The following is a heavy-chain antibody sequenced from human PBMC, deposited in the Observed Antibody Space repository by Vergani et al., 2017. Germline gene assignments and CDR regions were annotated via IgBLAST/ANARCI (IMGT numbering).Heavy chain of an antibody. Sequence: EVQLVESGGGLVQPGGSLRLSCAASGFTFSSYWMHWVRQAPGKGLVWVSRINSDGSSTSYADSVKGRFTISRDNAKNTLYLQMNSLRAEDTAVYYCARDETVITTFVYFDYWGQGTLVTVSS. CDR3: ARDETVITTFVYFDY. J-gene: IGHJ4*02. CDR1: GFTFSSYW. D-gene: IGHD3-22*01. V-gene: IGHV3-74*01. CDR2: INSDGSST.